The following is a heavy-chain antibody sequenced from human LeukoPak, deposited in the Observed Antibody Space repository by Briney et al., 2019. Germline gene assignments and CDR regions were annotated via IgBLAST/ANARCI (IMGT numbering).Heavy chain of an antibody. J-gene: IGHJ4*02. V-gene: IGHV3-23*01. CDR2: MSGSGANS. CDR1: GFSFSSYA. Sequence: GGSLRLSCAASGFSFSSYAMAWVRQAPGKGLEWVSSMSGSGANSYYVDSVKGRFTISRDNSKNTLYLQMNSLRAEDTAVYYCARDGAGESGTIGDYWGQGTLVTVSS. CDR3: ARDGAGESGTIGDY. D-gene: IGHD1-26*01.